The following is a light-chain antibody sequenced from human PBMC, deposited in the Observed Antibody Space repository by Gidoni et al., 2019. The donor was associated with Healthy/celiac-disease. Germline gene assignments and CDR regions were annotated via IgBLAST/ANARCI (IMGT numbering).Light chain of an antibody. CDR2: KAP. J-gene: IGKJ1*01. V-gene: IGKV1-5*03. CDR3: QQYRT. Sequence: DLQMTQSPSTLSASVGDRVTITCRASQSISSWLAWYQQKPGKAPKLLIYKAPSLESGVPSRFSGSGSGTEFTLTISSLQPDDFATYYCQQYRTFGQGTKVEIK. CDR1: QSISSW.